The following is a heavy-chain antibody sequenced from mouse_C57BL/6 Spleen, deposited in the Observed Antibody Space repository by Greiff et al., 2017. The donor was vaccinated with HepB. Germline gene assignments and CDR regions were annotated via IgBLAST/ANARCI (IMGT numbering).Heavy chain of an antibody. CDR1: GYAFSSSW. CDR3: ASQRLGAWFAY. Sequence: VQLQESGPELVKPGASVKISCKASGYAFSSSWLNWVKQRPGKGLEWIGRIYPGDGDTNYNGKFKGKATLTADKSSSTAYMQLSSLTSAASAVYFCASQRLGAWFAYWGQGTLVTVSA. J-gene: IGHJ3*01. D-gene: IGHD3-2*02. V-gene: IGHV1-82*01. CDR2: IYPGDGDT.